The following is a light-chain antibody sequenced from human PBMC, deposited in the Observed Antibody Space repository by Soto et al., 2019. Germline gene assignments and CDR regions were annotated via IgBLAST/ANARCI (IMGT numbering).Light chain of an antibody. CDR2: DAS. V-gene: IGKV1-5*01. CDR3: QQGNIFPWT. J-gene: IGKJ1*01. Sequence: DIQMTQSPSTLSASVGDRVTITCRASQSISSWLAWYHQKPGKAPKLLIYDASRLQNGVPSRFSGSGSGTDFTLTISSLQPEDFASYYCQQGNIFPWTFGQGTKVDIK. CDR1: QSISSW.